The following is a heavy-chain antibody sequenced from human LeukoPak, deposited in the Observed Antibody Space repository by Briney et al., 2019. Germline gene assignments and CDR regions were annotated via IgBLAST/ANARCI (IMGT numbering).Heavy chain of an antibody. CDR1: GFTFSSYS. CDR2: ISSSSSYI. V-gene: IGHV3-21*01. CDR3: ARDNIVVVPAAMTAHNWFDP. Sequence: GGSLRLSCAASGFTFSSYSMNWVRQAPGKGLEWVSSISSSSSYIYYADSVKGRFTFSRDNAKNSLYLQMNSLRAEDTAVYYCARDNIVVVPAAMTAHNWFDPWGQGTLVTVSS. D-gene: IGHD2-2*01. J-gene: IGHJ5*02.